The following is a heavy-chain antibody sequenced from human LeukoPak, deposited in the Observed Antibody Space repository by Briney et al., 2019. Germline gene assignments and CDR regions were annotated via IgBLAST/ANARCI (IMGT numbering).Heavy chain of an antibody. J-gene: IGHJ4*02. CDR1: GYTFTSYD. CDR3: ARDRYCTNGVCNNFDY. Sequence: ASVKVSCKASGYTFTSYDINWVRQATGQGLEWMGWINPNSGGTNYAQKFQGRVTMTRDTSISTAYMELSRLRSDDTAVYYCARDRYCTNGVCNNFDYWGQGTLVTVSS. V-gene: IGHV1-2*02. CDR2: INPNSGGT. D-gene: IGHD2-8*01.